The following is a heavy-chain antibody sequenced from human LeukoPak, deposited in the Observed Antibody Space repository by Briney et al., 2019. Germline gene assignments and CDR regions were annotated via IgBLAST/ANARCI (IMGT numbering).Heavy chain of an antibody. CDR1: GFTFSSYS. J-gene: IGHJ3*02. CDR3: ANSRSVAVTDAFDI. Sequence: GGSLRLSCAASGFTFSSYSMNWVRQAPGKGLEWVSGIHSGGSTYYADSVKGRFTISRDNSKNTLYLQMNSLRAEDTAVYYCANSRSVAVTDAFDIWGQGTMVSVSS. CDR2: IHSGGST. D-gene: IGHD2-21*02. V-gene: IGHV3-23*01.